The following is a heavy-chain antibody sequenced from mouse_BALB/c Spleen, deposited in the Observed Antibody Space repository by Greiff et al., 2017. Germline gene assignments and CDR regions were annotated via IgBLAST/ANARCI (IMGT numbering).Heavy chain of an antibody. D-gene: IGHD2-4*01. CDR1: GDSITSGY. J-gene: IGHJ2*01. V-gene: IGHV3-8*02. CDR3: ARKEGMITAYYFDY. Sequence: EVKLMESGPSLVKPSQTLSLTCSVTGDSITSGYWNWIRKFPGNKLEYMGYISYSGSTYYNPSLKSRISITRDTSKNQYYLQLNSVTTEDTATYYCARKEGMITAYYFDYWGQGTTLTVSS. CDR2: ISYSGST.